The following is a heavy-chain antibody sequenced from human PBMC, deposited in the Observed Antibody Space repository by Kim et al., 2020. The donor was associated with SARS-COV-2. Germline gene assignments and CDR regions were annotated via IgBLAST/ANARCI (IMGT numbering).Heavy chain of an antibody. J-gene: IGHJ4*02. Sequence: SETLSLTCSVSGGYVSTYYWSWIRQPPGKGLEWIAYMYHRGGTNSNPSLKSRVTISLDTAKNQVSLKLSSVTAADTAVYYCARGWNYNSSPFDYLGQGIL. D-gene: IGHD6-13*01. CDR2: MYHRGGT. CDR1: GGYVSTYY. CDR3: ARGWNYNSSPFDY. V-gene: IGHV4-59*02.